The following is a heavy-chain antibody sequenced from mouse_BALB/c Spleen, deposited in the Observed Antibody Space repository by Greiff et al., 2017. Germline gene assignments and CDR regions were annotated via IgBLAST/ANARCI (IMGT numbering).Heavy chain of an antibody. D-gene: IGHD2-3*01. CDR3: ARLRDDGYPDY. CDR1: GYTFTSYW. J-gene: IGHJ2*01. V-gene: IGHV1-7*01. Sequence: VQLQQSGAELAKPGASVKMSCKASGYTFTSYWMHWVKQRPGQGLEWIGYINPSTGYTEYNQKFKDKATLTADKSSSTAYMQLSSLTSEDSAVYYCARLRDDGYPDYWGQGTTLTVSS. CDR2: INPSTGYT.